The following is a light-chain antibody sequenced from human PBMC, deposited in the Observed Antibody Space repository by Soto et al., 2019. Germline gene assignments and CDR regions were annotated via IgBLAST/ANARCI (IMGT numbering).Light chain of an antibody. V-gene: IGKV1-39*01. CDR2: AAS. CDR3: QQSYSTPPS. J-gene: IGKJ2*01. Sequence: DIQMTQSPSSLSASVGDRVTITCRASQSIRTYLSWHQQKSGKAPEVLIYAASSLQSGVPSRFSGTGSGTDFTLTISSLQPEDIGTYYCQQSYSTPPSLGQGTKLEIK. CDR1: QSIRTY.